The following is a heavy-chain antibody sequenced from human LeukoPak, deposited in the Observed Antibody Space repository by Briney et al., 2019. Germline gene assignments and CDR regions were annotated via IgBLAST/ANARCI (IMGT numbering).Heavy chain of an antibody. CDR1: GGSISSYY. CDR3: ARGDGYNSLFGY. D-gene: IGHD5-24*01. J-gene: IGHJ4*02. Sequence: SETLSLTCTVSGGSISSYYWSWIRQPPGKGLEWIGYIYYSGSTNYNPSLKSRVTISVDTSKNQFSLKLSSVTAADTAVYYCARGDGYNSLFGYWGQGTLLTVSS. CDR2: IYYSGST. V-gene: IGHV4-59*01.